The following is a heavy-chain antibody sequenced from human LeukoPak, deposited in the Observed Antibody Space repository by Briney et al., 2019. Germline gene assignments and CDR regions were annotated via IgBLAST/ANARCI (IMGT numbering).Heavy chain of an antibody. CDR1: GFTFSSYS. V-gene: IGHV3-21*01. J-gene: IGHJ4*02. Sequence: PGGSLRLSCAASGFTFSSYSMNWVRQAPGKGLEWVSSISSSSNYIYYADSVKGRFTISRDNAKNSLYLQMNSLRAGDTAVYYCARAHLVAAAGEYYFDYWGQGTLVTVSS. D-gene: IGHD6-13*01. CDR2: ISSSSNYI. CDR3: ARAHLVAAAGEYYFDY.